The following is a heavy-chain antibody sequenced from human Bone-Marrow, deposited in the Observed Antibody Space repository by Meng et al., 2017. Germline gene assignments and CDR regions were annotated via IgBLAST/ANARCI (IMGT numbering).Heavy chain of an antibody. CDR2: INPNSGGT. V-gene: IGHV1-2*02. CDR1: GYTFTGYY. J-gene: IGHJ3*02. Sequence: QRQLVPSGAEVKKPGASLTVSCKASGYTFTGYYMHWVRQAPGQGLEWMGWINPNSGGTNYAQKFQGRVTMTRDTSISTAYMELSRLRSDDTAVYYCARAVGYYDLHAFDIWGQGTMVTVSS. D-gene: IGHD3-22*01. CDR3: ARAVGYYDLHAFDI.